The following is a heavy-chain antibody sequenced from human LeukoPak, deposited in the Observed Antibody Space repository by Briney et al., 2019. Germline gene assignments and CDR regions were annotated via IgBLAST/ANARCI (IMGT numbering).Heavy chain of an antibody. D-gene: IGHD3-22*01. V-gene: IGHV3-9*01. CDR1: GFTFDDYA. CDR3: AKDIGYDSSGYLAFDI. CDR2: ISWNSGSI. Sequence: GRSLRLSCAASGFTFDDYAMHWVRQAPGKGLEWVSGISWNSGSIGYADSVKGRFTISRDNAKNSLYLQMNSLRVEDTALYYCAKDIGYDSSGYLAFDIWGQGTMVTVSS. J-gene: IGHJ3*02.